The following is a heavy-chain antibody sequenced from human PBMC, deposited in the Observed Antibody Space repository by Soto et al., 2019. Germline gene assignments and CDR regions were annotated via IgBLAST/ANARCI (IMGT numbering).Heavy chain of an antibody. V-gene: IGHV3-9*01. CDR1: GFTLDDYA. D-gene: IGHD5-12*01. J-gene: IGHJ4*02. CDR2: ISWNSGSI. Sequence: GGSLRLSCAASGFTLDDYAMHWVRQATGKGLEWVSGISWNSGSIGYADSVKGRFTISRDNAKNSLYLQMNSLRAEDTALYYCAKDLGYSGYDFFDYWGQGTLVTVSS. CDR3: AKDLGYSGYDFFDY.